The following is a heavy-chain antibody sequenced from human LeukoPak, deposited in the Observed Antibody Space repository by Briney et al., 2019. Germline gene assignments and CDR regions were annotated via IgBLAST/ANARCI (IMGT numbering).Heavy chain of an antibody. V-gene: IGHV4-39*01. J-gene: IGHJ4*02. CDR1: GGSISSRGYY. D-gene: IGHD5-18*01. Sequence: SETLSLTCTVSGGSISSRGYYWGWIRQPPGKGLEWIGSIYYSGSTYYNPSLKGQVTTSVDTSKNQFSLKLTSVTAADTAVYYCARVNGYSYGYLTYWGQGTLVTVSS. CDR3: ARVNGYSYGYLTY. CDR2: IYYSGST.